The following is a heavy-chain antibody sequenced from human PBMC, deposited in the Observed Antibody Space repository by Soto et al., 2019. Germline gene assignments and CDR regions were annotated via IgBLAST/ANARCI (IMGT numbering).Heavy chain of an antibody. Sequence: ASVKVSCKASGYTFTTYYLHWVRQAPGQDLEWMGWINPNSGMTNSAQKFQGRVTMTRDTSITTAYMELSRLNSDDTAVYYCARTEMTQLPNFPDWGQGTQVNVSS. D-gene: IGHD7-27*01. CDR1: GYTFTTYY. J-gene: IGHJ4*02. V-gene: IGHV1-2*02. CDR2: INPNSGMT. CDR3: ARTEMTQLPNFPD.